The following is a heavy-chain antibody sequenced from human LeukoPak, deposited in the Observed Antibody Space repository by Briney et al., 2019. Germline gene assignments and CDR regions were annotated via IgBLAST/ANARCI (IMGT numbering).Heavy chain of an antibody. Sequence: PGGSLRLSCAVPGFTFSSYSMNWVRQAPGKGLEWVSYISSGSRIISYADSAKGRFTISRDNAKNSLYLQMNSLRDEDTAVYHCARDEGKWFDPWGQGTLVTVSS. CDR3: ARDEGKWFDP. V-gene: IGHV3-48*02. J-gene: IGHJ5*02. CDR1: GFTFSSYS. CDR2: ISSGSRII.